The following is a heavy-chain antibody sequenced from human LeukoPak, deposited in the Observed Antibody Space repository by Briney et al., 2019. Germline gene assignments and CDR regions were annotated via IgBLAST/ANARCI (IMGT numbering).Heavy chain of an antibody. CDR1: ASTFSTYA. CDR3: ARRRNAVAGINRFDP. V-gene: IGHV7-4-1*02. D-gene: IGHD6-19*01. J-gene: IGHJ5*02. CDR2: INTNTGNP. Sequence: ASVKVSCKASASTFSTYAIHWVRQAPGQGLGWMGWINTNTGNPTYAQGFTGRFVFSLDTSVSTAYLQISSLKAEDTAVCYCARRRNAVAGINRFDPWGQGTLVTVSS.